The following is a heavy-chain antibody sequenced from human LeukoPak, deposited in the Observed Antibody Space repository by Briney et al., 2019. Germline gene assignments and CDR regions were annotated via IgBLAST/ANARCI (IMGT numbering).Heavy chain of an antibody. J-gene: IGHJ4*02. Sequence: SVKVSCKASGYTFTSYGISWVRQAPGQGLEWMGWISAYNGNTIYAQKFQGRVTMTEDTSTDTAYMELSSLRSEDSAVYYCATEHSSGWYVFDYWGQGTLVTVSS. V-gene: IGHV1-18*01. CDR1: GYTFTSYG. CDR3: ATEHSSGWYVFDY. D-gene: IGHD6-19*01. CDR2: ISAYNGNT.